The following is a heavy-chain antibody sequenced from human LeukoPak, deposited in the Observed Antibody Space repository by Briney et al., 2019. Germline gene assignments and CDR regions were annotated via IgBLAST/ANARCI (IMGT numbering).Heavy chain of an antibody. CDR3: ARTRGYNYGYSDD. D-gene: IGHD5-18*01. CDR2: ISGGSTVI. V-gene: IGHV3-48*01. CDR1: GFTFSSYN. J-gene: IGHJ4*02. Sequence: GGSLRLSCAASGFTFSSYNMNWVRQGPGKGLEWVSYISGGSTVIDYADSVRGRFTISRDNAKNSLYLQTNSLRGEDTAVYYCARTRGYNYGYSDDWGQGTLVTISS.